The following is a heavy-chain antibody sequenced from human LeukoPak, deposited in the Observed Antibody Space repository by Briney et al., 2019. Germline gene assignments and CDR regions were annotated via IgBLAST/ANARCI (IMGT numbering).Heavy chain of an antibody. Sequence: ASVKVSCKPSGYTFTGHYIHWVRQAPGQGLEWMGWINPNGGGTNYAQKFQGRVTMTRDTSISTAYMELSRLRSDDTAVFYCAREAVTTFSDAFDVWGQGTMVTVSS. CDR1: GYTFTGHY. V-gene: IGHV1-2*02. CDR3: AREAVTTFSDAFDV. D-gene: IGHD4-17*01. CDR2: INPNGGGT. J-gene: IGHJ3*01.